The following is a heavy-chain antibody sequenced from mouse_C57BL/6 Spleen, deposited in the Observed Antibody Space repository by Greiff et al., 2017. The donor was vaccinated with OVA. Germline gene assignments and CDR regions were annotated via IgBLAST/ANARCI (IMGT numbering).Heavy chain of an antibody. J-gene: IGHJ3*01. CDR3: ARDLDGYYRFAY. CDR2: ISDGGSYT. D-gene: IGHD2-3*01. CDR1: GFPFSIYA. V-gene: IGHV5-4*01. Sequence: EVQRVESGGGLVKPGGSLPLSCPASGFPFSIYALSWVRQTPVQLLEWVATISDGGSYTYYPDNVKGRFTISRDNAKNNLYLQMSHLKSEDTAMYYCARDLDGYYRFAYWGQGTLVTVSA.